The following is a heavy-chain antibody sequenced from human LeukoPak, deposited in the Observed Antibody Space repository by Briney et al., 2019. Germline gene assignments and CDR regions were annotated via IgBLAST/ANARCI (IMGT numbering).Heavy chain of an antibody. D-gene: IGHD3-10*01. J-gene: IGHJ5*02. CDR1: GGSMSGFH. V-gene: IGHV4-59*08. CDR3: ARGTAPLGWFDP. Sequence: SETLSLTCTVSGGSMSGFHWSWIRQPPGKGLEWIGYIYYSGSTNYNPSLKSRVTTSVDTSKNQFSLKLSSVTAADTAVYYCARGTAPLGWFDPWGQGTLVTVSS. CDR2: IYYSGST.